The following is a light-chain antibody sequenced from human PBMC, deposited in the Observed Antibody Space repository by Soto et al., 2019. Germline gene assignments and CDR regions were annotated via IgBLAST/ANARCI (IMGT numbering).Light chain of an antibody. CDR3: QQYGISPL. Sequence: PGERATLSCRASQSVNSNYLAWYQQKPGQAPRLLIYGASNRATAIPDRFSGSGSGTDFTLTISRLEPEDFAVYYCQQYGISPLFGGGTKVEIK. V-gene: IGKV3-20*01. CDR1: QSVNSNY. J-gene: IGKJ4*01. CDR2: GAS.